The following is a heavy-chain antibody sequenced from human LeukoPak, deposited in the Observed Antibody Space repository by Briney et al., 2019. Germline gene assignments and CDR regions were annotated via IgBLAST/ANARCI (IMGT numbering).Heavy chain of an antibody. Sequence: ASVKVSCKASGYTFTSYDICWVRQATGQGLEWMGWMNPNSGDTGYAQNFQGRVTMTRDTSISTAYMELSSPRSDDTAVYYCARGPAGDYWGQGTLVTVSS. V-gene: IGHV1-8*01. CDR2: MNPNSGDT. J-gene: IGHJ4*02. CDR3: ARGPAGDY. CDR1: GYTFTSYD.